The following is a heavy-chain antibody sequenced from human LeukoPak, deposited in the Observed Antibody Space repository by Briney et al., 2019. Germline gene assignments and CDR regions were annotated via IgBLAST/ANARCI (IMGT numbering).Heavy chain of an antibody. CDR2: ISSSSSYI. J-gene: IGHJ6*02. V-gene: IGHV3-21*01. D-gene: IGHD1-7*01. CDR3: ARDNWNYGGYYGMDV. Sequence: GGTLRLSCAASGFTFSSYSMNWVRQAPGKGLEWVSSISSSSSYIYYADSVKGRFTISRDNAKNSLYLKMNSLRAEDTAVYYCARDNWNYGGYYGMDVWGQGTTVTVSS. CDR1: GFTFSSYS.